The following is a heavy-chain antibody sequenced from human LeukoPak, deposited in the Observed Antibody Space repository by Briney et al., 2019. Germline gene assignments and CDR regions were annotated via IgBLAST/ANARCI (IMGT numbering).Heavy chain of an antibody. Sequence: SVKVSCKASGGTFSSYAISWVRQAPGQGLEWMGRIIPILGIANYAQKFQGRVTITADKSTSTDYMELSSLRSEDTAVYYCARERAVAGTVQWGQGTLVTVSS. J-gene: IGHJ4*02. CDR3: ARERAVAGTVQ. V-gene: IGHV1-69*04. CDR2: IIPILGIA. CDR1: GGTFSSYA. D-gene: IGHD6-19*01.